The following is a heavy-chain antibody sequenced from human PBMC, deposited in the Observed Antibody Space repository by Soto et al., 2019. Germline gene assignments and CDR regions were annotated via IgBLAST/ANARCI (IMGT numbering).Heavy chain of an antibody. J-gene: IGHJ4*02. Sequence: ASVKVSCKVSGYTLTELSMHWVRQAPGKGLEWMGGFDPEDGETIYAQKFQGRVTMTEDTSTDTAYMELSSLRSEDTAVYYCARDVATVTRPGNYFDYWGQGTLVTVSS. CDR1: GYTLTELS. D-gene: IGHD4-4*01. CDR3: ARDVATVTRPGNYFDY. V-gene: IGHV1-24*01. CDR2: FDPEDGET.